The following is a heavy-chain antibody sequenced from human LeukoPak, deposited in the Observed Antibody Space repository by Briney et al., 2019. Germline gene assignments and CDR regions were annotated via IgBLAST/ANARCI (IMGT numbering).Heavy chain of an antibody. Sequence: SETLSLTCTVSGGSISSYYWSWIRQPAGKGLEWIGRIYTSGSTNYNASLKSRVSMSVDTSKNQFSLKLSSVTAADMAMFYCARENSGSYREFDYWGQGTLVTVSS. CDR2: IYTSGST. V-gene: IGHV4-4*07. J-gene: IGHJ4*02. CDR3: ARENSGSYREFDY. CDR1: GGSISSYY. D-gene: IGHD1-26*01.